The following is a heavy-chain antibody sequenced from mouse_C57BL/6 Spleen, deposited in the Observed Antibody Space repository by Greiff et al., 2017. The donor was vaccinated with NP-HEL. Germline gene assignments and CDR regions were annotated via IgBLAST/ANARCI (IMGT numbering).Heavy chain of an antibody. J-gene: IGHJ4*01. CDR2: IWGGGST. D-gene: IGHD1-1*01. Sequence: QVQLKESGPGLVAPSQSLSITCTVSGFSLTSYGVDWVRQSPGKGLEWLGVIWGGGSTNYNSALKSRLSISKDNSKSQVYLQMNSLQTDDTAMYYCARITYGDYYAMDYWGQGTSVTVSS. CDR1: GFSLTSYG. CDR3: ARITYGDYYAMDY. V-gene: IGHV2-6*01.